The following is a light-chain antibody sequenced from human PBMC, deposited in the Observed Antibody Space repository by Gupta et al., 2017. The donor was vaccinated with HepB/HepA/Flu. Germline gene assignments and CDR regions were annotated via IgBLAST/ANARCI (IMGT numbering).Light chain of an antibody. CDR2: ATS. CDR1: QGIGND. J-gene: IGKJ4*01. V-gene: IGKV1-6*01. CDR3: LQDDNSPLT. Sequence: AIQMTQSPSSLSASVGDRVIITCRASQGIGNDLGWYQQKPGKAPKLLMYATSNLQSGVPSRFSGSGSGTDFTLTINSLQPEDFATYYCLQDDNSPLTFGGGTKVEIK.